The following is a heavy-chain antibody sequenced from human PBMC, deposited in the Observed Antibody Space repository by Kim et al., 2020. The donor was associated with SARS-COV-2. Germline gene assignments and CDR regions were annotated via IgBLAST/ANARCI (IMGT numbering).Heavy chain of an antibody. J-gene: IGHJ2*01. CDR1: GFTFSSYG. D-gene: IGHD1-1*01. CDR3: ARGARQDWYFDL. CDR2: IWYDGSNK. V-gene: IGHV3-33*01. Sequence: GGSLRLSCAASGFTFSSYGMHWVRQAPGKGLEWVAVIWYDGSNKYYADSVKGRFTISRDNSKNTLYLQMNSLRAEDTAVYYCARGARQDWYFDLWGRGTLVTVSS.